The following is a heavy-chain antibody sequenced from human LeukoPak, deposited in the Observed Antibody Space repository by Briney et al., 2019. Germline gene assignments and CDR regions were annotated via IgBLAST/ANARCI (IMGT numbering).Heavy chain of an antibody. V-gene: IGHV3-73*01. Sequence: HPGGSLRLSCAASGLTFSGSGIHWVHQASGKGLEWLGRIGRQGDSDATRYAASLKGKFTISRVDSRNTAYLQLNSLKTEDTAVYYCAGDYNFLTGLNYWGQGTLVTVSS. CDR1: GLTFSGSG. J-gene: IGHJ4*02. CDR2: IGRQGDSDAT. CDR3: AGDYNFLTGLNY. D-gene: IGHD3-9*01.